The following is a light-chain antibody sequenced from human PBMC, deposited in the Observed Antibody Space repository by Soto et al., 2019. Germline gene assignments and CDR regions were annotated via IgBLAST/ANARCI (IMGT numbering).Light chain of an antibody. V-gene: IGKV3-15*01. CDR2: GAS. Sequence: EIVMTQSPATLSVSPGERATLSCRASQSVSSNLAWYQQKPGQAPRIIIYGASTRATGIPARFSGSGSGTEFTLTISSLKSEDFEVYYCQQYNNWPRTFGQGTKVDIK. J-gene: IGKJ1*01. CDR3: QQYNNWPRT. CDR1: QSVSSN.